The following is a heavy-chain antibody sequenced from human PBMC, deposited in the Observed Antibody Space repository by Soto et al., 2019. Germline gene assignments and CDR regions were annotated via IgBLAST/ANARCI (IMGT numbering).Heavy chain of an antibody. J-gene: IGHJ4*02. V-gene: IGHV4-59*01. D-gene: IGHD3-16*01. Sequence: LSLTCTVSGASMTNYFGSWIRQTPGKGLEYIGFMHSRGYADYNSSLKSRVTISVDTSNNRFSLRLSSVAVADTAVYYCARSGLTFGGVVWGQGILVTVSS. CDR3: ARSGLTFGGVV. CDR1: GASMTNYF. CDR2: MHSRGYA.